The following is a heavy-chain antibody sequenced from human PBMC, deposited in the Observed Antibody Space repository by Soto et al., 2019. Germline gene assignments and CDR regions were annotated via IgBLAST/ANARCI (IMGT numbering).Heavy chain of an antibody. CDR3: ARDKERYSSSWKQPYYYYGMDV. J-gene: IGHJ6*02. Sequence: GGSLRLSCAASGFTFSSYGMHWVRQAPGKGLEWVAVISYDGSNKYYADSVKGRFTISRDNSKNTLYLQMNSLRAEDTAVYYCARDKERYSSSWKQPYYYYGMDVWGQGTTVTVSS. D-gene: IGHD6-13*01. V-gene: IGHV3-30*03. CDR1: GFTFSSYG. CDR2: ISYDGSNK.